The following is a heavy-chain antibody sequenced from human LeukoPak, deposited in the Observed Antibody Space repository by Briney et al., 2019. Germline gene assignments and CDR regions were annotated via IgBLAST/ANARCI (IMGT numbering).Heavy chain of an antibody. D-gene: IGHD6-6*01. CDR1: GFTFSGYP. CDR2: ISYDGSNK. CDR3: AREYSSSSGRAFDI. Sequence: GGSLRLSCAASGFTFSGYPIHWVRQAPGKGLEWVAVISYDGSNKYYADSVKGRFSISRDNSKNTLYLQMNSLRAEDTAVYYCAREYSSSSGRAFDIWGQGTMVTVSS. J-gene: IGHJ3*02. V-gene: IGHV3-30-3*01.